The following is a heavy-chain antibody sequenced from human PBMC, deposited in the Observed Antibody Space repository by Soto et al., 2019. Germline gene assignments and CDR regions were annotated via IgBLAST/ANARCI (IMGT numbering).Heavy chain of an antibody. Sequence: GGSLRLSCAASGFTFSDYYMSWIRQAPGKGLEWVSYISSSGSTIYYADSVKGRFTISRDNAKNSLYLQMNSLRAEDAAVYYCARSVYYDFWSGYNPRARCPGMDVWGQGTTVTVSS. CDR2: ISSSGSTI. J-gene: IGHJ6*02. CDR3: ARSVYYDFWSGYNPRARCPGMDV. D-gene: IGHD3-3*01. CDR1: GFTFSDYY. V-gene: IGHV3-11*01.